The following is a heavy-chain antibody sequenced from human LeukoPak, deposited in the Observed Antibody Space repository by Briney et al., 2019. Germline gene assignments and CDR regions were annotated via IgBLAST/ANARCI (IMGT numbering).Heavy chain of an antibody. CDR2: IYYSGST. CDR3: ARHPRGNSQYFDWLPQRLEDNWFDP. CDR1: GGSISSSSFY. V-gene: IGHV4-39*01. J-gene: IGHJ5*02. Sequence: SETLSLTCTVSGGSISSSSFYWGWIRQPPGKGLEWIGSIYYSGSTYYNPSLKSRVTISVDTSKNQFSLKLSSVTAADTAVYYCARHPRGNSQYFDWLPQRLEDNWFDPWGQGTLVTVSS. D-gene: IGHD3-9*01.